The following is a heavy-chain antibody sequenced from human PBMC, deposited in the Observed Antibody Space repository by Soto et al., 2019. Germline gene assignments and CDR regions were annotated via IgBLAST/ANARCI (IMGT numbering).Heavy chain of an antibody. Sequence: QVQLVQSGAEVKKPGSSVKVSCKASGGTFSSYAISWVRQAPGQGLEWMGGIIPIFGTADYAQKFQGRVTITADESTSTAYMELSSLRSEDTAVYYCAGPPELTRIYYYYGMDVWGQGTTVTAS. CDR3: AGPPELTRIYYYYGMDV. CDR2: IIPIFGTA. D-gene: IGHD1-7*01. CDR1: GGTFSSYA. V-gene: IGHV1-69*12. J-gene: IGHJ6*02.